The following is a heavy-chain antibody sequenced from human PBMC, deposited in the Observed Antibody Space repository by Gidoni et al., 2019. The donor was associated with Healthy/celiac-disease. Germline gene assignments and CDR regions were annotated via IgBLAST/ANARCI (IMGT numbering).Heavy chain of an antibody. CDR2: ISYDGSNK. V-gene: IGHV3-30*18. CDR1: GFTFSSYG. CDR3: AKDLYCSSTSCRYFDY. Sequence: QVQLVESGGGVVQPGRSLRLSCAASGFTFSSYGMHWVRQAPGKGLEWVAVISYDGSNKYYADSVKGRFTISRDNSKNTLYLQMNSLRAEDTAVYYCAKDLYCSSTSCRYFDYWGQGTLVTVSS. J-gene: IGHJ4*02. D-gene: IGHD2-2*01.